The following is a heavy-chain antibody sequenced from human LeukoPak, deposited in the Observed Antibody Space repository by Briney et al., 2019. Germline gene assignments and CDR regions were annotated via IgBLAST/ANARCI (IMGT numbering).Heavy chain of an antibody. V-gene: IGHV1-58*01. J-gene: IGHJ4*02. CDR2: IVVGSGNT. D-gene: IGHD6-13*01. CDR3: ASKDSSSYTPFDY. CDR1: GFTFTSSA. Sequence: SVKVSCKASGFTFTSSAVQWVRQARGQRLEWIGWIVVGSGNTNYAQKFQERVTITRDMSTSTAYMELSSLRSEDTAVYYCASKDSSSYTPFDYWGQGALVTVSS.